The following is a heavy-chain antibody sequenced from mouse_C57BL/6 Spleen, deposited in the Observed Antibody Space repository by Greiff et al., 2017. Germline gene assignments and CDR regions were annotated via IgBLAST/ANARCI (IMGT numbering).Heavy chain of an antibody. CDR1: GFSLTSYG. CDR3: ASGGDYSNYVLFAY. V-gene: IGHV2-6*01. CDR2: IWGVGST. Sequence: VKVVESGPGLVAPSQSLSITCTVSGFSLTSYGVDWVRQSPGKGLEWLGVIWGVGSTNYNSALKSRLSISKDNSKSQVFLKMNSLQTDDTAMYYCASGGDYSNYVLFAYWGQGTLVTVSA. J-gene: IGHJ3*01. D-gene: IGHD2-5*01.